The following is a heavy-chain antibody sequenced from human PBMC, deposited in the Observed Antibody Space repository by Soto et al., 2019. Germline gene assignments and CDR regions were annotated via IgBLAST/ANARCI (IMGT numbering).Heavy chain of an antibody. CDR1: GGTFSSYA. CDR2: IIPIFGTA. CDR3: ASAQLAAAWPRDYYYYGMDV. Sequence: QVQLVQSGAEVKKPGSSVKVSCTASGGTFSSYAISWVRQAPGQGLEWMGGIIPIFGTANYAQKFQGRVTITADESTSTAYMELSSLRSEDTAVYYCASAQLAAAWPRDYYYYGMDVWGQGTTVTVSS. J-gene: IGHJ6*02. D-gene: IGHD6-13*01. V-gene: IGHV1-69*01.